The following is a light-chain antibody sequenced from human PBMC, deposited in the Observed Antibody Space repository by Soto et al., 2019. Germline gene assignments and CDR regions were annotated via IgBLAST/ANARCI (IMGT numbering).Light chain of an antibody. CDR3: QKYNSYSRK. CDR1: QSISSW. CDR2: DAS. Sequence: IQLTQSPSSLSASVGDIVTITCRASQSISSWLAWYQQKPGKAPKLLIYDASSLESGVPSRFSGSGSGTEFTLTISSLQPDDFATYYCQKYNSYSRKFGQGTKVDIK. J-gene: IGKJ1*01. V-gene: IGKV1-5*01.